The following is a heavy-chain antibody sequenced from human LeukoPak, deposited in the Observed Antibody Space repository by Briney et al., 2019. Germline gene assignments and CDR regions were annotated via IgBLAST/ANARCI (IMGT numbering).Heavy chain of an antibody. CDR2: IYPGDSDT. J-gene: IGHJ4*02. D-gene: IGHD3-22*01. CDR1: GYSFTSYW. CDR3: ASRYYDSSGYYFTVPYYFDY. Sequence: GESLKISFKGSGYSFTSYWIGWVRQMPGKGLEWMGIIYPGDSDTRYSPSFQGQVTISADKSISTAYLQWSSLKASDTAMYYCASRYYDSSGYYFTVPYYFDYWGQGTLVTVSS. V-gene: IGHV5-51*01.